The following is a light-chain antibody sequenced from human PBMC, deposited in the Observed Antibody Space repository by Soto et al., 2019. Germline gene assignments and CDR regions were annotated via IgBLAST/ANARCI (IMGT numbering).Light chain of an antibody. V-gene: IGLV2-8*01. Sequence: SALTQPPSASGSPGQSVTISCTGTKNDIGVYDFVSWYQHHPGKAPRLIIYEVVQRPSGVPDRFSGSKSGNTASLTVSGLRAADEADYFCKSYAGSNTYVFGSGTKVTVL. J-gene: IGLJ1*01. CDR2: EVV. CDR3: KSYAGSNTYV. CDR1: KNDIGVYDF.